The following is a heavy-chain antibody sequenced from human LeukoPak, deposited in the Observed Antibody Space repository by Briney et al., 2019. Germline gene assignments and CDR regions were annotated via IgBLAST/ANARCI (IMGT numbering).Heavy chain of an antibody. J-gene: IGHJ1*01. CDR3: VRQAGYFRY. V-gene: IGHV4-59*08. D-gene: IGHD3-10*01. CDR2: IYYSGST. CDR1: GGSTSSDY. Sequence: PSETLCLTCTVSGGSTSSDYGSWIRQPPGKGLEWIGHIYYSGSTNYNPSLKSRVTISVDTSKNQFSLKLNSVTAADTAVYYCVRQAGYFRYWDQGSLVAVSS.